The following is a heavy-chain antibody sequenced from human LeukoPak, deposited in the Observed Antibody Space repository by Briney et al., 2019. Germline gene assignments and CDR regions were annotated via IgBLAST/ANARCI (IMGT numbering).Heavy chain of an antibody. D-gene: IGHD4-17*01. CDR3: TTGYGDYDY. CDR1: GFTFSTFG. J-gene: IGHJ4*02. Sequence: PGKSLRLTCVASGFTFSTFGMHWVRQAPGKGLEWVALVSNHGTNTYYADSVKGRFTISRDNSKNTLSLQMNSLKTEDTAVYYCTTGYGDYDYWGQGTLVTVSS. CDR2: VSNHGTNT. V-gene: IGHV3-30*03.